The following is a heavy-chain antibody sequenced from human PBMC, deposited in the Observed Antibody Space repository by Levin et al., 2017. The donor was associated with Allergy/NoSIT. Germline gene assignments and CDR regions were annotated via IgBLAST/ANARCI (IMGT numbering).Heavy chain of an antibody. V-gene: IGHV4-39*01. D-gene: IGHD3-10*01. J-gene: IGHJ4*02. CDR2: IYYSGTT. Sequence: ASETLSLTCSVSGGSVSSSSYYWGWIRQPPGKGLEWIGSIYYSGTTSYNPSLKSRLTISIDTSKNLFSLNLSSVTAADTAVYFCARRGSFYPYFDSWGQGTLVTVSS. CDR1: GGSVSSSSYY. CDR3: ARRGSFYPYFDS.